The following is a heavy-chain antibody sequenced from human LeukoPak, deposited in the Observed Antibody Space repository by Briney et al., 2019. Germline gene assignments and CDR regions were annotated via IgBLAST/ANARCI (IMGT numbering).Heavy chain of an antibody. V-gene: IGHV3-66*01. CDR2: IYSGGST. Sequence: GGSLRLSCAASGFTFSSYAMSWVRQAPGKGLEWVSVIYSGGSTYYADSVKGRFTISRDNSKNTLYLQMNSLRAEDTAVYYCASTTTVVTNYYYYGMDVWGQGTTVTVSS. CDR3: ASTTTVVTNYYYYGMDV. CDR1: GFTFSSYA. D-gene: IGHD4-23*01. J-gene: IGHJ6*02.